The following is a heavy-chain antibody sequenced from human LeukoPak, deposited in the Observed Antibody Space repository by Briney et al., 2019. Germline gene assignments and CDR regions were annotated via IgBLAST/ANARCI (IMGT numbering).Heavy chain of an antibody. D-gene: IGHD5-12*01. J-gene: IGHJ5*02. V-gene: IGHV3-15*01. CDR1: GLSFTSAW. CDR3: TTHSGNDLRS. Sequence: GGSLRLSCATSGLSFTSAWLTWVRQAPGKGLEWVGRIISKSVGETTDYAAPVKGRFTISRDDSENTLYLQMNSLKTEDTAVYYCTTHSGNDLRSWGQGTLVTVSS. CDR2: IISKSVGETT.